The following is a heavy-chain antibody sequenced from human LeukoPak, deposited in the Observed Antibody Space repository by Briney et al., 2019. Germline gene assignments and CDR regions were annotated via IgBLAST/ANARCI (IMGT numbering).Heavy chain of an antibody. V-gene: IGHV1-3*01. CDR3: ARQDDGDYDY. J-gene: IGHJ4*02. CDR1: GYTFTSYA. CDR2: INAGNGNT. Sequence: ASVKVSCKASGYTFTSYAMHWVRQAPGQRLEWMGWINAGNGNTKYSQKFQGRVTMTTDTSTSTAYMELRSLRSDDTAVYYCARQDDGDYDYWGQGTLVTVSS. D-gene: IGHD4-17*01.